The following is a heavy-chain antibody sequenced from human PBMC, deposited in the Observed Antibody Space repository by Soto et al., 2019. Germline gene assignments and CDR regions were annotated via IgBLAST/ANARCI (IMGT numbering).Heavy chain of an antibody. CDR2: IYYSGSI. V-gene: IGHV4-31*03. CDR3: ARFSISGLAIDY. CDR1: GGSISSGGYY. D-gene: IGHD3-10*01. J-gene: IGHJ4*02. Sequence: SETLPLTCTVSGGSISSGGYYWSWIRQHPGKGLEWIGYIYYSGSIYYNPSLKSRVTISVDTSKNQFSLKLSSVTAADTAVYYCARFSISGLAIDYWGQGTLVTVSS.